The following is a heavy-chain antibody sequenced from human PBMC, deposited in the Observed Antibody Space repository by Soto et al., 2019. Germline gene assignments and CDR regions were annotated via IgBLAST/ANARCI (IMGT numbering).Heavy chain of an antibody. J-gene: IGHJ6*02. Sequence: QVQLVQSGAEVKKPGASVKVSCKASGFTFTNYFFHWVRQAPRQGLEWMGIISPYDGRTNYVQNLQGRVAMTSDTSTSTVYMELSSLSSEETAVYYCARGDGRGRSGFYYYYGMDVWGHGTTVTVSS. V-gene: IGHV1-46*01. CDR3: ARGDGRGRSGFYYYYGMDV. CDR2: ISPYDGRT. CDR1: GFTFTNYF. D-gene: IGHD6-25*01.